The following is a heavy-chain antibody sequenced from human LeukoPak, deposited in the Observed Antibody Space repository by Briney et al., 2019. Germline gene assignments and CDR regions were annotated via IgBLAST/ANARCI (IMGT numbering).Heavy chain of an antibody. Sequence: PGRSLRLSCAASGFTFSSYAMHWVRQAPGKGLEWVAVISYDGSNKYYADSVKGRFTISRDNSKNTLYLQMNSLRAEDTAVYYCAREWWELHFDYWGQGTLVTGSS. D-gene: IGHD1-26*01. CDR2: ISYDGSNK. V-gene: IGHV3-30-3*01. CDR1: GFTFSSYA. J-gene: IGHJ4*02. CDR3: AREWWELHFDY.